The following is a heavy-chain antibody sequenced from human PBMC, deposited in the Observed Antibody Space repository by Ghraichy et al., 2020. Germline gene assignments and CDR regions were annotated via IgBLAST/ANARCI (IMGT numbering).Heavy chain of an antibody. CDR1: GGSISSYY. J-gene: IGHJ3*02. D-gene: IGHD5-18*01. V-gene: IGHV4-59*08. CDR2: IYYSGST. CDR3: ARRGYSYVGGFAFDI. Sequence: SETLSLTCTVSGGSISSYYWSWIRQPPGKGLEWIGYIYYSGSTNYNPSLKSRVTISVDTSKNQFSLKLSSVTAADTAVYYCARRGYSYVGGFAFDIWGQGTMVTVSS.